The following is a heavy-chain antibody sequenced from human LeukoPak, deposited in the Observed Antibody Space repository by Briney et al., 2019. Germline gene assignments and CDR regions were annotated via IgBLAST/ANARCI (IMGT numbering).Heavy chain of an antibody. J-gene: IGHJ6*02. CDR2: VNGDGSST. CDR1: GFTFSSYC. D-gene: IGHD3-10*01. V-gene: IGHV3-74*03. Sequence: GGSLRLSCAASGFTFSSYCMRWVRQAPGKGLEWVSHVNGDGSSTKYADSVKGRFTISRDNAKDTLYLQMNSLRAEDTAVYYCAREMVVGGPGNYYKSGMDVWGQGTTVTVSS. CDR3: AREMVVGGPGNYYKSGMDV.